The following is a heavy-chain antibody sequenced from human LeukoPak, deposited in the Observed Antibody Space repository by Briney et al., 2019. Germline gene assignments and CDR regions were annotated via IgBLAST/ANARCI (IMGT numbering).Heavy chain of an antibody. J-gene: IGHJ4*02. CDR3: AKASDFDSSGFPIDVFDF. D-gene: IGHD3-22*01. Sequence: GGSLRLSCAASGFTFSTFDMSWVRQAPGKGLQWVSTISGAGGTTLFADSVKGRFSISRDNSDNKVFLQMNSLRVEDTAVYYCAKASDFDSSGFPIDVFDFWGQGLLVSVAS. V-gene: IGHV3-23*01. CDR2: ISGAGGTT. CDR1: GFTFSTFD.